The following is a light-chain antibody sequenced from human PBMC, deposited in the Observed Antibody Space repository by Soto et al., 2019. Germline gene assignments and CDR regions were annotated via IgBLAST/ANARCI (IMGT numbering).Light chain of an antibody. Sequence: QSALTQPASVSGSPGQSITISCTGTSSDVGGYKYVSWYQQHPGKAPKLIIYDIRNRPSGVSNRFSGSKSGNTAALTISGLQDADEAAYYCSSYTSSSTRVFGTGTQLTVL. CDR3: SSYTSSSTRV. CDR1: SSDVGGYKY. J-gene: IGLJ1*01. CDR2: DIR. V-gene: IGLV2-14*03.